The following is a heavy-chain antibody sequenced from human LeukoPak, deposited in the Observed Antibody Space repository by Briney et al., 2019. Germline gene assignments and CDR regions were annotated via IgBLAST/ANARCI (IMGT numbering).Heavy chain of an antibody. CDR1: GYTFTGYY. CDR3: AREGDSSWLHDVFDI. V-gene: IGHV1-46*01. J-gene: IGHJ3*02. Sequence: GASVKVSCKASGYTFTGYYMHWVRQAPGQGLEWMGIINPSGGSTTYAQKFQGRVTTTRDMSTNTVYMELSSLRSEDTAVYYCAREGDSSWLHDVFDIWGQGTMVTVSS. CDR2: INPSGGST. D-gene: IGHD6-13*01.